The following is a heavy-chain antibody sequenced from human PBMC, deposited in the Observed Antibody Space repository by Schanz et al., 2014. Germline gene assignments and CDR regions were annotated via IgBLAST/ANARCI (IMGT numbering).Heavy chain of an antibody. CDR2: ISNSGYTI. Sequence: QVQLVESGGGLVKPGGSLRLSCAASGFTFSDYYMNWIRQAPGKGLEWVSYISNSGYTIYYADSVKGRFTISRDNAKNSLIXXXNSMSAEEPPVYXXXXXXTSFRSSPYYWYYGMDVWGQGTTVTVSS. D-gene: IGHD6-6*01. V-gene: IGHV3-11*01. J-gene: IGHJ6*02. CDR1: GFTFSDYY. CDR3: XXXXTSFRSSPYYWYYGMDV.